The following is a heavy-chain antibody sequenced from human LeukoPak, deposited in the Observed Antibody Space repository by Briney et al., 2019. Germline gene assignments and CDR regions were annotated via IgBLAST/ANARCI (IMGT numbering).Heavy chain of an antibody. CDR1: GYTFTSYG. Sequence: ASVKVSCKASGYTFTSYGISWVRQAPGQGLEWMGWINPNSGGTNYAQKFQGRVTMTRDTSISTAYMELSRLRSDDTAVYYCAALWFGELSTKYFDYWGQGTLVTVSS. CDR3: AALWFGELSTKYFDY. J-gene: IGHJ4*02. CDR2: INPNSGGT. V-gene: IGHV1-2*02. D-gene: IGHD3-10*01.